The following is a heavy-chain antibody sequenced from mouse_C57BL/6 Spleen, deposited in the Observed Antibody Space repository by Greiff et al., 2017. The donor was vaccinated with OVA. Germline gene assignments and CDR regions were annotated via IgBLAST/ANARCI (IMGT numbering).Heavy chain of an antibody. CDR2: ISSGSSTI. J-gene: IGHJ4*01. D-gene: IGHD1-1*01. V-gene: IGHV5-17*01. CDR1: GFTFSDYG. CDR3: AREGLYYYAMDY. Sequence: DVMLVESGGGLVKPGGSLKLSCAASGFTFSDYGMHWVRQAPEKGLEWVAYISSGSSTIYYADTVKGRFTISRDNAKNTLFLQMTSLRSEDTAMYYCAREGLYYYAMDYWGQGTSVTVSS.